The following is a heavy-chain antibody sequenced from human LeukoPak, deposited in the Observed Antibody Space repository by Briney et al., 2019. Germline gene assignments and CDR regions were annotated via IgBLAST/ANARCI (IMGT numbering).Heavy chain of an antibody. J-gene: IGHJ5*02. V-gene: IGHV1-69*05. CDR3: ARGSRYDFWSGPPKYNWFDP. Sequence: SVKVSCKASGGTFSSYAISWVRQAPGQGLEWMGGIILIFGTANYAQKFQGRVTITTDESTSTAYMELSSLRSEDTAVYYCARGSRYDFWSGPPKYNWFDPWGQGTLVTVSS. CDR2: IILIFGTA. D-gene: IGHD3-3*01. CDR1: GGTFSSYA.